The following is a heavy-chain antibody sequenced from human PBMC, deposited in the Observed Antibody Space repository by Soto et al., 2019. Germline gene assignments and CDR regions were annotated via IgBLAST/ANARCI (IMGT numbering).Heavy chain of an antibody. CDR2: IYYSGST. CDR3: ARAIVVTIGGMDV. V-gene: IGHV4-30-4*01. Sequence: SETLSLTCTVSGGSINSADYYWSWVRQPPGKGLEWIGYIYYSGSTYFNPSLKSRVTISKDTSRNQFSLRLSSVTAADTAVYYCARAIVVTIGGMDVWGQGTTVTVSS. D-gene: IGHD5-12*01. CDR1: GGSINSADYY. J-gene: IGHJ6*02.